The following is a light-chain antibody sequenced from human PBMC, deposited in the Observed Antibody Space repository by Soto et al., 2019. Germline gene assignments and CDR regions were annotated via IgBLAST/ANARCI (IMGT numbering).Light chain of an antibody. CDR1: QDISTS. CDR3: QQFQAYPLT. V-gene: IGKV1-13*02. Sequence: QLTQSPSSLSASVGDRVTIPCRASQDISTSLAWYQQKPGKPPKLLIYDASTLESGVPSRFSGRGSGTDFTLTISSLQTEDFATYFCQQFQAYPLTYGGGPRVDIK. CDR2: DAS. J-gene: IGKJ4*01.